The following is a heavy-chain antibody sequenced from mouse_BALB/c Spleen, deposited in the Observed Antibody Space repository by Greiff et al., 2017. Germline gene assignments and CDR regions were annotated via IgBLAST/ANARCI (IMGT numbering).Heavy chain of an antibody. CDR1: GFTFSSYA. J-gene: IGHJ4*01. D-gene: IGHD2-2*01. CDR2: ISSGGSYT. Sequence: EVQGVESGGGLVKPGGSLKLSCAASGFTFSSYAMSWVRQSPEKRLEWVAEISSGGSYTYYPDTVTGRFTISRDNAKNTLYLEMSSLRSEDTAMYYCARDREGYDETYYYAMDYWGQGTSVTVSS. CDR3: ARDREGYDETYYYAMDY. V-gene: IGHV5-9-4*01.